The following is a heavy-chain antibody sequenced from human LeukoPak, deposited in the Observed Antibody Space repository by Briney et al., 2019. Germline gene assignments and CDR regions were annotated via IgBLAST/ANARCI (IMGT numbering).Heavy chain of an antibody. D-gene: IGHD4-23*01. V-gene: IGHV4-59*08. CDR3: ARLKRLTTVAYWYFDL. CDR2: IYYSGST. CDR1: GGSISSYF. J-gene: IGHJ2*01. Sequence: PSETLSLTCTVSGGSISSYFWSWIRQPPGKELEWIGYIYYSGSTNYNPSLKSRVTISVDTSKNQFSLKLSSVTAADTAVYYCARLKRLTTVAYWYFDLWGRGTLVTVSS.